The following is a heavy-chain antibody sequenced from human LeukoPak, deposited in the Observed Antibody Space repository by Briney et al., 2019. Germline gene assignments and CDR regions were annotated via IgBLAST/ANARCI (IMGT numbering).Heavy chain of an antibody. V-gene: IGHV1-24*01. CDR3: ATGWDCSSTSCYRDKWFDP. J-gene: IGHJ5*02. D-gene: IGHD2-2*02. CDR2: FDPEDGET. Sequence: ASVKVSCKVSGYTLTELSMHWVRQAPGKGLEWMGGFDPEDGETIYAQKFQGRVTMTEDTSTDTAYMELSSLRSEDTAVYYCATGWDCSSTSCYRDKWFDPWGQRALVTVSS. CDR1: GYTLTELS.